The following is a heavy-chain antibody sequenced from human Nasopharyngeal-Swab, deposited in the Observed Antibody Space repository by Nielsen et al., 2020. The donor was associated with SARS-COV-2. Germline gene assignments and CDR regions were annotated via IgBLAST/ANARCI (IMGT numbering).Heavy chain of an antibody. J-gene: IGHJ6*03. CDR1: GYTFTSYY. D-gene: IGHD3-3*01. Sequence: ASVKVSCKASGYTFTSYYMHWVRQAPGQGLEWMGIINPSGGSTSYAQKFQGRVTMTRDTSTSTVYMELSSLRSEDTAVYYCAREIFGVANYYYYYMDVWGKGTTVTVSS. V-gene: IGHV1-46*01. CDR3: AREIFGVANYYYYYMDV. CDR2: INPSGGST.